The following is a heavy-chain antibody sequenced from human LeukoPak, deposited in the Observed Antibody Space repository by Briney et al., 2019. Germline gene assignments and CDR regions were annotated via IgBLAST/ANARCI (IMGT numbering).Heavy chain of an antibody. CDR3: ARYRTYYYYYMDV. V-gene: IGHV4-34*01. CDR1: GGSFSGYY. CDR2: INHSGST. D-gene: IGHD1-7*01. Sequence: LETLSLTCAVSGGSFSGYYWSWIRQPPGKGLEWIGEINHSGSTNYNPSLKSRVTISVDTSKNQFSLKLSSVTAADTAVYYCARYRTYYYYYMDVWGKGTTVTVSS. J-gene: IGHJ6*03.